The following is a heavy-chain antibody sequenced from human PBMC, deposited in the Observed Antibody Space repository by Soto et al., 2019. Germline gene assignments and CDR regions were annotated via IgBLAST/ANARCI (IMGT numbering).Heavy chain of an antibody. CDR3: GKHNPTYKATCY. CDR2: ISPSSGYT. V-gene: IGHV3-11*06. CDR1: GFTFSDYY. D-gene: IGHD1-1*01. J-gene: IGHJ4*02. Sequence: QVQLVESGGGLVKPGGSLRLSCVASGFTFSDYYVSWFRQAPGKGLEWISYISPSSGYTNHADSVKGRFNISRDNADNSLYLQMNRLRAENTAVYYCGKHNPTYKATCYWGQGTLVTVSS.